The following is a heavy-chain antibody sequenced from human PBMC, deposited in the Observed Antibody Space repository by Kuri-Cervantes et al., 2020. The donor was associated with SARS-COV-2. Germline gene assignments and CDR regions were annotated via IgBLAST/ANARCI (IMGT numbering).Heavy chain of an antibody. CDR3: ASSNLGVVREPNAFDI. CDR1: GFTFTSSA. V-gene: IGHV1-58*02. Sequence: SVKVSCKASGFTFTSSAMQWVRQARGQRLEWIGWIVVGSGNTNYAQKFQGRVTITADESTSTAYMELSSLRSEDTAVYYCASSNLGVVREPNAFDIWGQGTMVTVSS. J-gene: IGHJ3*02. D-gene: IGHD3-3*01. CDR2: IVVGSGNT.